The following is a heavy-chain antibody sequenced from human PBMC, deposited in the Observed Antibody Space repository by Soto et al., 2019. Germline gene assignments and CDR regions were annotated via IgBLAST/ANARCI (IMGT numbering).Heavy chain of an antibody. Sequence: QVQLQESGPGLVKPSQTLSLTCTVSGGSVSSGGYYWSWIRQHPGKGLEWIGYISYSGSTYYNPSLKSRPNISVDTSKNHFSLKLSSVTAADTAVYYHAIALTSYYYYGIDVWGQGLTVTVSS. D-gene: IGHD2-21*02. J-gene: IGHJ6*02. CDR3: AIALTSYYYYGIDV. V-gene: IGHV4-31*03. CDR1: GGSVSSGGYY. CDR2: ISYSGST.